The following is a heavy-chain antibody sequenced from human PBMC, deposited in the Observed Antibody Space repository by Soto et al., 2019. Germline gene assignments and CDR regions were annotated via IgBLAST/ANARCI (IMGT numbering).Heavy chain of an antibody. Sequence: QVQLQESGPGLVKPSETLSLSCSVSGGSISSYYWSWIRQPPGKGLEWIAYIYYSGSTSYNPSLKSRVCISLDTSKNQFSLKLSSVTAADTAVYYCARTYDGSGPNSGGYGFDIWGQGTMVTVSS. CDR2: IYYSGST. J-gene: IGHJ3*02. CDR1: GGSISSYY. D-gene: IGHD3-22*01. CDR3: ARTYDGSGPNSGGYGFDI. V-gene: IGHV4-59*01.